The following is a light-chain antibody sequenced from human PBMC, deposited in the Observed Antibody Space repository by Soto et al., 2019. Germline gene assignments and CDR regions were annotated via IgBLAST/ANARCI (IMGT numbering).Light chain of an antibody. CDR3: QQYNNWPPYT. Sequence: EIMMTQFPATLSVSPGERATLSCRATQSLSNKLAWYQQKPGQAPRLLIYGAFTRATSVPARFSGSGSGTEFTLTISSLQSEDYAVYYCQQYNNWPPYTFGQGTKVDI. J-gene: IGKJ2*01. CDR2: GAF. CDR1: QSLSNK. V-gene: IGKV3-15*01.